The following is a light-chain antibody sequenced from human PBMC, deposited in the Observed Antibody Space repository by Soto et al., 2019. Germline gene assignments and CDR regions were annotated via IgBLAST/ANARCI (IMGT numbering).Light chain of an antibody. CDR2: GNR. V-gene: IGLV1-40*01. CDR3: QAYDYILTASV. J-gene: IGLJ3*02. Sequence: QPVLTQPPSVSGAPGQRVTLSCTGNTSNLGAGYDVHWYQQLPCAAPKLVIFGNRNRPSGVPERFSGSKSGTSASLAITGLQAEDEADYYCQAYDYILTASVFGGGTQLTVL. CDR1: TSNLGAGYD.